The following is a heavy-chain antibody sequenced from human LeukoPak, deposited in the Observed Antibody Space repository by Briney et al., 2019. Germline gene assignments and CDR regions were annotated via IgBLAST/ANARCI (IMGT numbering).Heavy chain of an antibody. CDR3: ARDKGYNSAY. CDR1: GFTFSSYW. D-gene: IGHD5-24*01. V-gene: IGHV3-7*01. Sequence: PGGSLRLSCAASGFTFSSYWMTWVRQTPGKGLEWVANIRMDGGEQYYMDPVEGRFTISRDNAKNSLYLQMYSLRPEDTAVYYCARDKGYNSAYWGRGTLVTVSS. J-gene: IGHJ4*02. CDR2: IRMDGGEQ.